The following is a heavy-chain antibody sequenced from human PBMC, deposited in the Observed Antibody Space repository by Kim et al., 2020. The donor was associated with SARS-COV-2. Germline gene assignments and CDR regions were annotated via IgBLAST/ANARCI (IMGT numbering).Heavy chain of an antibody. J-gene: IGHJ6*02. CDR3: ARDPSIVGATLGLYYYYGMDV. V-gene: IGHV3-7*01. D-gene: IGHD1-26*01. CDR1: GFTFSSYW. Sequence: GGSLRLSCAASGFTFSSYWMSWVRQAPGKGLEWVANIKQDGSEKYYVDSVKGRFTISRDNAKNSLYLQMNSLRAEDTAVYYCARDPSIVGATLGLYYYYGMDVWGQGTTVTVSS. CDR2: IKQDGSEK.